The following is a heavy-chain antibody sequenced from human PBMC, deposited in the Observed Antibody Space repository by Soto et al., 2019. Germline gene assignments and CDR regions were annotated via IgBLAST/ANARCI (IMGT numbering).Heavy chain of an antibody. V-gene: IGHV1-2*02. CDR3: ARGGGTTLAPLP. Sequence: ASVKVSCKSSGYTFTGYFMHWVRQAPGEGLEWMGWINPNSGATKYAPKFQGRVTMTRDTSNRTAYLELSRLTSDDTAIYYCARGGGTTLAPLPWGQGTPVTVSS. D-gene: IGHD3-16*01. J-gene: IGHJ5*02. CDR2: INPNSGAT. CDR1: GYTFTGYF.